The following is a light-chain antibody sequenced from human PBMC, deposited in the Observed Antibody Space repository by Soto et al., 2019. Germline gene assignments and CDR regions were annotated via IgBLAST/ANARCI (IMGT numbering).Light chain of an antibody. CDR2: TAS. CDR3: QHRHSYPVT. Sequence: DIQLTQSPSFLSASVGDRVTMNCRDSQDINSYLAWYQQKAGKAPKLLIHTASTLQSGVPSRFSGSGSGTEFTLTISSLQTEDVATYYCQHRHSYPVTFGGGTKVDIK. CDR1: QDINSY. V-gene: IGKV1-9*01. J-gene: IGKJ4*01.